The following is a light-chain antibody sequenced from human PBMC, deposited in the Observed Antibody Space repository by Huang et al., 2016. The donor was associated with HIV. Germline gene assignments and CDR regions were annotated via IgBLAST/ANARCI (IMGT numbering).Light chain of an antibody. CDR3: QQLRSYPLT. CDR2: DAS. CDR1: QGISTS. Sequence: IQLTQSPSSLSASIGDRVTITCRASQGISTSLAWYQQKPGKAPNLLIFDASSLRSGVPSRFSGSRSGTVFTLSISSLQPEDFTTYFCQQLRSYPLTFGGGTKVEIK. V-gene: IGKV1-9*01. J-gene: IGKJ4*01.